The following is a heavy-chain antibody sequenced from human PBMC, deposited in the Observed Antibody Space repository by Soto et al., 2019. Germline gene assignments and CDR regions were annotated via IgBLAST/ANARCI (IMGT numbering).Heavy chain of an antibody. J-gene: IGHJ6*02. CDR3: ARDRYCSSTGCYTGYYYYGMDV. CDR1: GFTFSSYA. Sequence: QVQLVESGGGVVQPGRSLRLSCAASGFTFSSYAMHWVRQAPGKGLEWVAVISYDGSNKYYADSVKGRFTISRDNSKDTLYLQMNSLRAEDTAVYYCARDRYCSSTGCYTGYYYYGMDVWGQGTTVTVSS. CDR2: ISYDGSNK. V-gene: IGHV3-30-3*01. D-gene: IGHD2-2*02.